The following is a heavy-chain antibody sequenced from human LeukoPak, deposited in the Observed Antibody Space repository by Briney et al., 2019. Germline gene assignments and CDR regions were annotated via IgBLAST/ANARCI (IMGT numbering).Heavy chain of an antibody. V-gene: IGHV3-23*01. D-gene: IGHD5-18*01. CDR1: GFTFSNYA. CDR3: AKGGRGYSYGSLDY. CDR2: ISDSGAST. Sequence: GGSLRLSCAASGFTFSNYAMSWVRQAPGKRLEWVSPISDSGASTYYADSVKGRFTISRDNSKNTLYLQMNSLRVEDSAVYYCAKGGRGYSYGSLDYWGQGTLVTVSS. J-gene: IGHJ4*02.